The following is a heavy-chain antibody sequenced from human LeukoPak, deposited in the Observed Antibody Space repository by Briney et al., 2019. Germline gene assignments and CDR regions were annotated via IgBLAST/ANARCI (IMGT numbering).Heavy chain of an antibody. D-gene: IGHD3-3*01. CDR2: IYYSGST. V-gene: IGHV4-59*01. CDR3: ARIPLGDDFWSGYYLYFDY. CDR1: GGSISSYY. Sequence: SETLSLTCTVSGGSISSYYWSWIRQPPGKGLEWIGYIYYSGSTNYNPSLTSRVTISVDTSKNQFSLKLSSVTAADTAVYYCARIPLGDDFWSGYYLYFDYWGQGTLVTVSS. J-gene: IGHJ4*02.